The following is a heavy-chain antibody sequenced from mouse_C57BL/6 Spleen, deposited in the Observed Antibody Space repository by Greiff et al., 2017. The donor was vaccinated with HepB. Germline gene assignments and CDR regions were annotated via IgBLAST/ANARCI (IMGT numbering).Heavy chain of an antibody. CDR3: ARHEGY. J-gene: IGHJ3*01. CDR1: GFTFSSYG. V-gene: IGHV5-6*01. Sequence: EVQGVESGGDLVKPGGSLKLSCAASGFTFSSYGMSWVRQTPDKRLEWVATISSGGSYTYYPDSVKGRFTISRDNAKNTLYLQMSSLKSEDTAMYYCARHEGYWGQGTLVTVSA. CDR2: ISSGGSYT.